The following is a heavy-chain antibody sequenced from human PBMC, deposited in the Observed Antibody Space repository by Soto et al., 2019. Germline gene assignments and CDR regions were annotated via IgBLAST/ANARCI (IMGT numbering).Heavy chain of an antibody. V-gene: IGHV3-21*01. Sequence: EVQLVESGGGLVKPGDSLRLSCAASGFTFSDYSVNWVRQAPGKGLEWVSSISSTSTFIYYADSVRGRFTISRDNAKNSLYLQMNSLRAEDTAAYYCARGYGDYGTLSDYWGRGTLVTVSS. CDR2: ISSTSTFI. J-gene: IGHJ4*02. CDR3: ARGYGDYGTLSDY. CDR1: GFTFSDYS. D-gene: IGHD4-17*01.